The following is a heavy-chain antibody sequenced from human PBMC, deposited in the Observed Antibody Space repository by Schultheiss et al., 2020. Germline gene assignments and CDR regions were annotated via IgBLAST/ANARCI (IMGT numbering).Heavy chain of an antibody. D-gene: IGHD3-16*01. CDR3: ARGYGSTDY. J-gene: IGHJ4*02. Sequence: SQTLSLTCTGSGGSISSYYWSWIRQAPGKGLEWIGSIHISGHTNSNPSLKSRVTISVDTSKNQFSLKLSSVTAADTAVYYCARGYGSTDYWGQGTLVTVSS. CDR2: IHISGHT. V-gene: IGHV4-4*08. CDR1: GGSISSYY.